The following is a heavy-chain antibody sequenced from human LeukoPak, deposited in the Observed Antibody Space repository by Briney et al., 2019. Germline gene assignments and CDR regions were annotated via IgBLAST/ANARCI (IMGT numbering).Heavy chain of an antibody. CDR1: GFTFDDYA. Sequence: GGSLRLSCAASGFTFDDYAMHWVRQAPGKGLEWVSGISWNSGSIGYADSVKGRFTISRDNAKNSLYLQMNSLRAEDTALYYCAKDISNGGLRLGELSPGPFDYWGQGTLVTVSS. CDR3: AKDISNGGLRLGELSPGPFDY. CDR2: ISWNSGSI. V-gene: IGHV3-9*01. D-gene: IGHD3-16*02. J-gene: IGHJ4*02.